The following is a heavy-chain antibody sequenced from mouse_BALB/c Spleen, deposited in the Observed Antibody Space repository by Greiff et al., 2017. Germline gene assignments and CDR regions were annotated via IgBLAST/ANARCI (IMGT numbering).Heavy chain of an antibody. CDR2: ISSGGSYT. CDR1: GFTFSSYG. CDR3: ARHGDYYGSSVLAY. D-gene: IGHD1-1*01. Sequence: EVQLVESGGDLVKPGGSLKLSCAASGFTFSSYGMSWVRQTPDKRLEWVATISSGGSYTYYPDSVKGRFTISRDNAKNTLYLQMSSLKSEDTAMYYCARHGDYYGSSVLAYWGQGTLVTVSA. V-gene: IGHV5-6*01. J-gene: IGHJ3*01.